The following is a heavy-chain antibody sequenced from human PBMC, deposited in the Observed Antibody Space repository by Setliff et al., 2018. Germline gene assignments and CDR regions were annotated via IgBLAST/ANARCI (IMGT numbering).Heavy chain of an antibody. D-gene: IGHD2-15*01. CDR2: STAGKGDT. V-gene: IGHV1-3*01. CDR3: AGSVVGSPNYYGLNV. J-gene: IGHJ6*02. CDR1: GDTFNTYT. Sequence: ASVKVSCKASGDTFNTYTLPWVRQAPGQRLEWMGWSTAGKGDTKYSQRFQGRVTFTRETSANTAYMELSSLTSEDTALYYCAGSVVGSPNYYGLNVWGQGTTVTVSS.